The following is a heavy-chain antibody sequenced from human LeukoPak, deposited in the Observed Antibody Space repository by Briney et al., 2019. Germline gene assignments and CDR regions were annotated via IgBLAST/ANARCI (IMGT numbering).Heavy chain of an antibody. CDR3: ARGFDSPMDV. Sequence: HPGGSLRLSCAASGFIFSSYTIHWVRQAPGKGLEYVSSIKSNGDNTHYANSVKGRFTISRDNSKNTLYLQMGSLRAEDMAVYYCARGFDSPMDVWGKGTTVTVSS. CDR2: IKSNGDNT. CDR1: GFIFSSYT. D-gene: IGHD3-9*01. J-gene: IGHJ6*03. V-gene: IGHV3-64*01.